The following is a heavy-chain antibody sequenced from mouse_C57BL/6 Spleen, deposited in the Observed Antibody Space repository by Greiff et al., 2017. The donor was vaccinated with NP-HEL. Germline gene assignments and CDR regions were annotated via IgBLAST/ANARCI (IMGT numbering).Heavy chain of an antibody. V-gene: IGHV3-6*01. CDR2: ISYDGSN. CDR3: ARGATDY. Sequence: VQLKESGPGLVKPSQSLSLTCSVTGYSITSGYYWNWIRQFPGNKLEWMGYISYDGSNNYNPSLKNRISITRDTSKNQFFLKLKSVTTEDTATYYCARGATDYWGQGTSVTVSS. J-gene: IGHJ4*01. CDR1: GYSITSGYY.